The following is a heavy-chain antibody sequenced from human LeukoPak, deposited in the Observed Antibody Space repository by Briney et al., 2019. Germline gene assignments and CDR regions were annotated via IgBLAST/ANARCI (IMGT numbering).Heavy chain of an antibody. V-gene: IGHV3-30*18. CDR1: GFPFSDSG. D-gene: IGHD4-17*01. Sequence: PGKSLRLSCAAAGFPFSDSGMHWVRQAPGKGLEWVAVISFDGREKYFADSVKGRFAISRDNSKNTLSLQMNSLRVEDTGVYYCAKVAWGAVTNFAVDSWGQGTLVTVSS. J-gene: IGHJ4*02. CDR3: AKVAWGAVTNFAVDS. CDR2: ISFDGREK.